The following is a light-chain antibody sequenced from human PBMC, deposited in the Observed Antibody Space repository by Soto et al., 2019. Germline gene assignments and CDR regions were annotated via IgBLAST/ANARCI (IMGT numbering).Light chain of an antibody. CDR3: QQFHSFPIT. CDR2: DAS. Sequence: DIQMTQSPSTLSASAGDRVTITCRASQSINRWLAWYQQKPGKAPKLLINDASSLESGVPSRFSGSGSGTAFTLTISSLQPDDFATYYCQQFHSFPITFGPGTRLDVK. J-gene: IGKJ5*01. V-gene: IGKV1-5*01. CDR1: QSINRW.